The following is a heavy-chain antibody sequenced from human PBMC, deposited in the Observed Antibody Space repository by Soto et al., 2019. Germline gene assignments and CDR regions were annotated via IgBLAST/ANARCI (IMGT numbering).Heavy chain of an antibody. D-gene: IGHD6-13*01. CDR3: ARLTLRWGYTDYYYYYMDV. Sequence: SETLSLTCTVSGGSISSYYWSWIRQPPGKGLEWIGYIYYSGSTNYNPSLKSRVTISVDTSKNQFSLKLSSVTAADTAVYYCARLTLRWGYTDYYYYYMDVWGKGTTVTVSS. J-gene: IGHJ6*03. CDR2: IYYSGST. V-gene: IGHV4-59*08. CDR1: GGSISSYY.